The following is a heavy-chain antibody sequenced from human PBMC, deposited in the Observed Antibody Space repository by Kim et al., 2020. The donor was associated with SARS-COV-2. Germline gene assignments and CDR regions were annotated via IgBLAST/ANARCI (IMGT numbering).Heavy chain of an antibody. Sequence: GGSLRLSCAASGFTFSSYGMHWVRQAPGKGREWVAVISYDGSNKYYADSVKGRFTISRDNSKNTLYLQMNSLRAEDTAVYYCANTNRRSSGPRDAFDIWGQGTMVTVSS. V-gene: IGHV3-30*18. CDR1: GFTFSSYG. CDR2: ISYDGSNK. D-gene: IGHD3-22*01. J-gene: IGHJ3*02. CDR3: ANTNRRSSGPRDAFDI.